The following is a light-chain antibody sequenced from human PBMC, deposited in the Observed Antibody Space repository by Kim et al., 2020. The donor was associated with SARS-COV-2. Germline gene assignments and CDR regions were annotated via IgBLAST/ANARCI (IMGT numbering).Light chain of an antibody. V-gene: IGLV2-14*03. Sequence: QTITNTCTGTSSDVGGYNYVSWYQQHPGKAPKVMIYDVSNRPSGVSNRFSGSKSGNTASLTISGLQAEDEADYYCSSYTRSSTNYVFGTGTKVTVL. CDR3: SSYTRSSTNYV. CDR2: DVS. CDR1: SSDVGGYNY. J-gene: IGLJ1*01.